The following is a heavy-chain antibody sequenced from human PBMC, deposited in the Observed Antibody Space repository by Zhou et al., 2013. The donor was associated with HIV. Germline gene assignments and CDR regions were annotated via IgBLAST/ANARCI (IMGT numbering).Heavy chain of an antibody. CDR1: GGTFSSYA. CDR2: IIPIFDTA. Sequence: QVQLVQSGAEVKKPGSSVKVSCKASGGTFSSYAISWVRQAPGQGLEWMGGIIPIFDTANYAQKFQGRVTITTDESTSTAYMELSSLRSEDTAVYYCARGGLDCSSTSCYPDAFDIWGQGTMVTVSS. CDR3: ARGGLDCSSTSCYPDAFDI. V-gene: IGHV1-69*05. J-gene: IGHJ3*02. D-gene: IGHD2-2*01.